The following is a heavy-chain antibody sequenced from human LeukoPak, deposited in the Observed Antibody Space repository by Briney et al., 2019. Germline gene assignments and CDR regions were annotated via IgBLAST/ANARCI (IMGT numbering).Heavy chain of an antibody. J-gene: IGHJ4*02. CDR2: INHSGST. Sequence: SETLSLTCAVYGGSFSGYYWSWIRQPPGKGLEWIGEINHSGSTNYNPSLTSRVTISVDASKNQFSLKLSSVTAADTAVYYCARGRSRSGAGYWGQGTLVTVSS. CDR3: ARGRSRSGAGY. D-gene: IGHD4/OR15-4a*01. V-gene: IGHV4-34*01. CDR1: GGSFSGYY.